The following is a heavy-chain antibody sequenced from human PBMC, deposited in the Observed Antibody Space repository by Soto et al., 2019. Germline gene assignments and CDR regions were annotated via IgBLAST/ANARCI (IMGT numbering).Heavy chain of an antibody. V-gene: IGHV4-4*07. CDR2: IFSSGST. Sequence: PSETLSLTCTVSGGSLSDSYWSWVRQPAGKGLEWIGRIFSSGSTSFNPSLESRVAMSVDTSKNHFSLNLSSVTAADMAVYYCAREGSYSAYNFAHGIQLWSFDFWGQGALVTVSS. J-gene: IGHJ4*02. D-gene: IGHD5-12*01. CDR3: AREGSYSAYNFAHGIQLWSFDF. CDR1: GGSLSDSY.